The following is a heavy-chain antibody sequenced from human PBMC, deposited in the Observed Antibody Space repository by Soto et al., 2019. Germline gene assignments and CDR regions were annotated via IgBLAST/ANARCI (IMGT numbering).Heavy chain of an antibody. J-gene: IGHJ5*02. V-gene: IGHV1-69*01. CDR1: GGTFSSYA. Sequence: QVQLVQSGAEVKTPGSSVKVSCKASGGTFSSYAISWVRQAPGQGLEWMGGIIPICGTANYAQKCQGRVKITADESTSTADMELSSRRSEDTAVYYCAREYQGLSLGELSYYSWFDPWGQGTLVTVSS. CDR2: IIPICGTA. D-gene: IGHD3-16*02. CDR3: AREYQGLSLGELSYYSWFDP.